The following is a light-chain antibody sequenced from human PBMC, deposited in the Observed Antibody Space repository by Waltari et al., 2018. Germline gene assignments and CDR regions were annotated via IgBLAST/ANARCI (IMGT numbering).Light chain of an antibody. CDR3: LQYLSSPHT. V-gene: IGKV3-20*01. CDR2: GAS. Sequence: EIVLTQSPDTLSLSPGERATLPCRASQSVSSSLAWYQQKPGQPPRRLFYGASNRATGIPDRFSGSGSGTDFTLTISRLEPEDFVVYYCLQYLSSPHTFGQGTKLEIK. CDR1: QSVSSS. J-gene: IGKJ2*01.